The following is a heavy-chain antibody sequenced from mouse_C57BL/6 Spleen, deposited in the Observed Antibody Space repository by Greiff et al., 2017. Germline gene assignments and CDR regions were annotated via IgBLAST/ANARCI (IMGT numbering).Heavy chain of an antibody. D-gene: IGHD1-1*01. Sequence: VQLQQSGPGLVQPSQSLSITCTVSGFSLTSYGVHWVRQSPGKGLEWLVVIWRGGSTDYNAAFMYRQSITKDNSKSQVFFKMNSLQADDTAIYYCAKKGTVGAMDYWGQGTSVTVSS. CDR1: GFSLTSYG. V-gene: IGHV2-5*01. CDR2: IWRGGST. CDR3: AKKGTVGAMDY. J-gene: IGHJ4*01.